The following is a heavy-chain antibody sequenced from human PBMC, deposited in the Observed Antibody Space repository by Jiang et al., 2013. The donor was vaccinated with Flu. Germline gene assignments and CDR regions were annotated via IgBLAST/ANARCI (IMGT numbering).Heavy chain of an antibody. V-gene: IGHV3-33*06. Sequence: QLVESGGGVVQPGRSLRLSCAASGFSFRTYGMHWVRQAPGKGLQWVAAIWYDGSTKYYADSVKGRFTISRDNSKNTLYLQMNSLRAEDTAVYYCAKDIVGATPAFDYWGQGTLVTVSS. D-gene: IGHD1-26*01. CDR1: GFSFRTYG. CDR3: AKDIVGATPAFDY. CDR2: IWYDGSTK. J-gene: IGHJ4*02.